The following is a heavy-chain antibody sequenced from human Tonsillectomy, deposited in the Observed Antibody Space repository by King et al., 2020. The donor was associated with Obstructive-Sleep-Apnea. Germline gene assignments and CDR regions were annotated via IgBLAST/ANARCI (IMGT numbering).Heavy chain of an antibody. Sequence: QLQESGPGLVKPSETLSLTCTVSGGSISSYYWSWIRQPPGKGLEWIGYIYYSGSTNYNPSLKSRVTISVDTSKNQFSLKLSSVTAADTAVYYCARENGRHYYYYGMDVWGQGTTVTVSS. CDR1: GGSISSYY. J-gene: IGHJ6*02. D-gene: IGHD2-15*01. V-gene: IGHV4-59*01. CDR2: IYYSGST. CDR3: ARENGRHYYYYGMDV.